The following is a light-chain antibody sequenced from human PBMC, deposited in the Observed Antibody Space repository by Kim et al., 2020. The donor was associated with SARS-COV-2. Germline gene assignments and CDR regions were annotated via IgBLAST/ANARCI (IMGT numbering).Light chain of an antibody. Sequence: LSAGERATLSCRASQSVSSYLGWYQQKPGQAPRLLIYDASNRATGIPARFSGSGSGTDFTLTISSLEPEDFAVYYCQQRRNWPLTFGGGTKVDIK. J-gene: IGKJ4*01. CDR2: DAS. CDR1: QSVSSY. V-gene: IGKV3-11*01. CDR3: QQRRNWPLT.